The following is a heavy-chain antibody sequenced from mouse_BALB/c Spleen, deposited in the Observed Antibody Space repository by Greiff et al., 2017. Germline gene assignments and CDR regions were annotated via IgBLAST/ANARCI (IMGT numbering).Heavy chain of an antibody. D-gene: IGHD2-1*01. CDR3: ANGNYAYYFGD. V-gene: IGHV1-80*01. CDR1: GYAFSSYW. CDR2: IYPGDGDT. Sequence: QVQLQQSGAELVRPGSSVKISCKASGYAFSSYWMNWVKQRPGQGLEWIGQIYPGDGDTNYNGKFKGKATLTADKSSSTAYMQLSSLTSEDSAVYFCANGNYAYYFGDWGQGTTLTVSS. J-gene: IGHJ2*01.